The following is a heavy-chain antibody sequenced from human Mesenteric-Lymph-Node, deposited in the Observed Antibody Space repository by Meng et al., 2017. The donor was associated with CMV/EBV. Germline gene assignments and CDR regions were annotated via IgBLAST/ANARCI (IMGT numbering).Heavy chain of an antibody. D-gene: IGHD1-14*01. CDR1: GFTFSSYS. J-gene: IGHJ4*02. V-gene: IGHV3-21*01. Sequence: GESLKISCAASGFTFSSYSMNWVRQAPGKGLGWVSSISSTSSHIYYADSVRRRFTISRDNAKNSLYLQMNSLRAEDTAVYYCARVGIRNSQQYWGQGTLVTVSS. CDR2: ISSTSSHI. CDR3: ARVGIRNSQQY.